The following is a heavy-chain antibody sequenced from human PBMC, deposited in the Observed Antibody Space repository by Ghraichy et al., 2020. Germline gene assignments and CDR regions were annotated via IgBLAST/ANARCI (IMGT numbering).Heavy chain of an antibody. CDR2: ISYDGSNK. CDR1: GFTFSSYA. J-gene: IGHJ4*02. V-gene: IGHV3-30*04. D-gene: IGHD2-15*01. Sequence: GGSLRLSCAASGFTFSSYAMHWVRQAPGKGLEWVAVISYDGSNKYYADSVKGRFTISRDNSKNTLYLQMNSLRAEDTAVYYCARQLYCSGGSCYIGAFDYWGQGTLVTVSS. CDR3: ARQLYCSGGSCYIGAFDY.